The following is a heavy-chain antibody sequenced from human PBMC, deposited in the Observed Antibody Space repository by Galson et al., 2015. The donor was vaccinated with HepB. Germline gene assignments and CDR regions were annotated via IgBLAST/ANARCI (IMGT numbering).Heavy chain of an antibody. CDR3: AKDLQLRSVSQTALVAMDD. V-gene: IGHV3-23*01. D-gene: IGHD3-3*01. Sequence: SLRLSCAASGFIFSSYDMSWVRQAPGKGLEWVSGIRGRGGSRSYADSVKGRFIISRDSSKNTVYLQMNSLSAEDTAVYFCAKDLQLRSVSQTALVAMDDWREGRTLTVSS. CDR1: GFIFSSYD. CDR2: IRGRGGSR. J-gene: IGHJ6*02.